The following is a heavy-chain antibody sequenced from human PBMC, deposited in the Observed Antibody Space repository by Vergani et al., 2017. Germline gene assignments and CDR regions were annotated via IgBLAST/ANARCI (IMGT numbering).Heavy chain of an antibody. Sequence: QVQLQESGPGLVKPSETLSLTCTVSGGSISSYYWSWIRQPPGKGLEWIGYIYYSGSTNYNPSLKSRVTISVDTSKNQFSLKLNSVTAADTAVYYCARLSLGSTSDYWGQGTLVTVSS. CDR3: ARLSLGSTSDY. J-gene: IGHJ4*02. D-gene: IGHD6-13*01. CDR2: IYYSGST. CDR1: GGSISSYY. V-gene: IGHV4-59*12.